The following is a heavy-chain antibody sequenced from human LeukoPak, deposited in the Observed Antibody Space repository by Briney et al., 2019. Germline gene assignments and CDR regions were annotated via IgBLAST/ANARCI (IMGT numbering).Heavy chain of an antibody. CDR2: IYYSGST. CDR1: GGSISSYY. J-gene: IGHJ4*02. D-gene: IGHD5-12*01. Sequence: PSETLSLTCTVSGGSISSYYWSWIRQPPGKGLEWIGYIYYSGSTNYNPSLKSRVTISVDTSKNQLSLKLSSVTAADTAVYYCVRGGRGYPQTYWGQGTLVTVSS. V-gene: IGHV4-59*01. CDR3: VRGGRGYPQTY.